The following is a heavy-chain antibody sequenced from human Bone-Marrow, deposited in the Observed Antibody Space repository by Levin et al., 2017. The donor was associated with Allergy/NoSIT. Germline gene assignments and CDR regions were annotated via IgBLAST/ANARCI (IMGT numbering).Heavy chain of an antibody. D-gene: IGHD2-2*01. CDR3: ARAYCGSTNCPVGGY. Sequence: ASVKVSCKASGYSFTDYYIHWVRQAPGQGLEWMGWINPNSATTNYAQRFQGRVTVTRDTSINTAYMELSRLTSDDTAIYFCARAYCGSTNCPVGGYWGQGTLVTVSS. CDR1: GYSFTDYY. V-gene: IGHV1-2*02. J-gene: IGHJ4*02. CDR2: INPNSATT.